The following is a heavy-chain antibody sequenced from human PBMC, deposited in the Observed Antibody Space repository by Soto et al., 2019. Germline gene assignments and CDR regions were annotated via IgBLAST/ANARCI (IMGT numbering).Heavy chain of an antibody. CDR1: GFTFSSYA. V-gene: IGHV3-23*01. D-gene: IGHD3-16*01. Sequence: EVQLLESGGGLVQPGGSLRLSCAASGFTFSSYAMSWVRQAPGKGLEWVSAISGSGGSTYYADSVKGRFTISRDNSKSTRYLQMNSLRAEDTAVYYCAKSDRGWFGPFDPWGQGTLVTVSS. CDR3: AKSDRGWFGPFDP. CDR2: ISGSGGST. J-gene: IGHJ5*02.